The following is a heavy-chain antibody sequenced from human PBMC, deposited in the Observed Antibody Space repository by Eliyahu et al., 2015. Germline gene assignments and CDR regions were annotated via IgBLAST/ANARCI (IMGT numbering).Heavy chain of an antibody. D-gene: IGHD5-18*01. CDR2: IXPGDSDT. CDR3: ASPAERGYSYGYDY. J-gene: IGHJ4*02. Sequence: EVQLVQSGAEVKKPGESLKXSCKGSGYTFPNYWIAWVRQMPGKGLEWMGIIXPGDSDTRYSPAFQGQVTISADKSISTAYLQWRSLKASDTAMYYCASPAERGYSYGYDYWGQGTLVTVSS. CDR1: GYTFPNYW. V-gene: IGHV5-51*03.